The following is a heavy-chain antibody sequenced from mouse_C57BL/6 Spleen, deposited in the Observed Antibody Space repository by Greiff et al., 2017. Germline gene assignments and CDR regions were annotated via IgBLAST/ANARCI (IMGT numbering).Heavy chain of an antibody. D-gene: IGHD3-2*02. CDR3: ARHGGSGPNLDY. V-gene: IGHV5-6*01. J-gene: IGHJ2*01. CDR2: ISSGGSYT. Sequence: EVMLVESGGDLVKPGGSLKLSCAASGFTFSSYGMSWVRQTPDKRLEWVATISSGGSYTYYPDSVKGRFTISRDNAKNTLYLQMSSLKSEDTAMYYCARHGGSGPNLDYWGQGTTLTVSS. CDR1: GFTFSSYG.